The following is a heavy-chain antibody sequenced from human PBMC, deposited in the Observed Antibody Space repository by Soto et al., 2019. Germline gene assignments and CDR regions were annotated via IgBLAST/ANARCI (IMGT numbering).Heavy chain of an antibody. Sequence: QVQLVESGGGVVQPGRSLRLSCAASGFTFSNNGMHWVRKAPGKGLEWVAVIWYDGSNEYFADSVKDRFTISRDNSKNTLFLQMDSLRAEDTAVYYCGRGVDYRDYAIDYWGQGTLVTVSS. CDR1: GFTFSNNG. V-gene: IGHV3-33*01. CDR2: IWYDGSNE. CDR3: GRGVDYRDYAIDY. J-gene: IGHJ4*02. D-gene: IGHD4-17*01.